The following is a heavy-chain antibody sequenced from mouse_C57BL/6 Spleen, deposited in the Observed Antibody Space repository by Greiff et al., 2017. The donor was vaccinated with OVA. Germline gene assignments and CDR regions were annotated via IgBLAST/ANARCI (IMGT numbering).Heavy chain of an antibody. CDR3: ARDRGDFDD. V-gene: IGHV5-4*01. CDR1: GFTFSSYA. CDR2: ISDGGSYT. Sequence: EVQLVESGGGLVKPGGSLKLSCAASGFTFSSYAMSWVRQTPEKRLEWVATISDGGSYTYYPDNVKGRFTISRDNAKNNLYLQMSHLKSEDTAMYYCARDRGDFDDWGQGTTLTVSS. J-gene: IGHJ2*01. D-gene: IGHD3-3*01.